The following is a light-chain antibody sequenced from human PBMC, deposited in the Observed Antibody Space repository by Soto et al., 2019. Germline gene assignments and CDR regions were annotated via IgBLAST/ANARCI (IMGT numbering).Light chain of an antibody. Sequence: QSVLTQSPSASGTPGQRITSACSVSSSNIGSNYVYWYQQLPGTAPKPLIYRNNQRPSGVPDRFSGSKSGTSASLAISGLRSEDEADYYCGAWDDSLSGVVFGGGTKLTVL. CDR3: GAWDDSLSGVV. CDR1: SSNIGSNY. CDR2: RNN. V-gene: IGLV1-47*01. J-gene: IGLJ2*01.